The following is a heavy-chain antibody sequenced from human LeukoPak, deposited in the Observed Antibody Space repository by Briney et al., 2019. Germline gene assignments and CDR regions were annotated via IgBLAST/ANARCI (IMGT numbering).Heavy chain of an antibody. D-gene: IGHD5-18*01. CDR2: ININEGP. J-gene: IGHJ4*02. CDR1: GGSISSYH. CDR3: ARDGNSYGPDFDY. V-gene: IGHV4-4*07. Sequence: SETLSLTCTVSGGSISSYHWSWIRQPAGKGLEWIGHININEGPKYNPSLRSRVTMSADTSRNQYSLKLSSVTATDTAVYYCARDGNSYGPDFDYWGQGTLVTVSS.